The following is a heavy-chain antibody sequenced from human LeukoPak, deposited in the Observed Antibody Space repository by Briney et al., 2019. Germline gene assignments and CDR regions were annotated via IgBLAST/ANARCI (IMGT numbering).Heavy chain of an antibody. CDR1: GGSFSGYY. J-gene: IGHJ4*02. Sequence: PSETLSLTCAVYGGSFSGYYWSWIRQPPGKGLEWIGEINRSGSTNYNPSLKSRVTISVDTSKNQFSLKLSSVTAADTAVYYCVRGSEIWSGLQNDYWGQGTLVTVSS. D-gene: IGHD3-3*01. CDR3: VRGSEIWSGLQNDY. CDR2: INRSGST. V-gene: IGHV4-34*01.